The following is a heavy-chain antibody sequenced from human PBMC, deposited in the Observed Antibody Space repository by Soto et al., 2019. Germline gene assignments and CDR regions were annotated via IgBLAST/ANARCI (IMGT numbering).Heavy chain of an antibody. D-gene: IGHD2-15*01. Sequence: QVQLQESGPGLVKPSQTLSLTCTVSGGSISSGGYYWSWIRQHPGNGLEWIGYIYYSGRTYYNPSLKSRVTISVDTAKNQFSRKLSSVTAADTAMYYCARAGRDCSGGSCYSFADYWCQGTLVTVSS. CDR3: ARAGRDCSGGSCYSFADY. CDR2: IYYSGRT. J-gene: IGHJ4*02. CDR1: GGSISSGGYY. V-gene: IGHV4-31*03.